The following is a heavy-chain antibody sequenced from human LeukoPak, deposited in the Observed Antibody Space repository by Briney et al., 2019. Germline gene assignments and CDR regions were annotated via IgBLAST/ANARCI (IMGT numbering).Heavy chain of an antibody. Sequence: SETLSLTCTVSGASISTSRDYWGWIRQPPGKGLEWIGSIYYIGDTYYNPSLKSRVTISVDTSKNQFSLKLSSVTAADTAVYYCARGRGGYPDWGQGTMVTVSS. CDR1: GASISTSRDY. V-gene: IGHV4-39*07. D-gene: IGHD5-12*01. CDR2: IYYIGDT. CDR3: ARGRGGYPD. J-gene: IGHJ3*01.